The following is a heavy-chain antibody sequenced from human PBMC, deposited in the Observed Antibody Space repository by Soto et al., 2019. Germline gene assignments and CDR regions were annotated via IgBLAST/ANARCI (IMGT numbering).Heavy chain of an antibody. J-gene: IGHJ3*02. V-gene: IGHV3-23*01. CDR3: AKDRGPDSSGYYLDAFDI. CDR1: GFTFNSYT. D-gene: IGHD3-22*01. CDR2: ISGSGGSP. Sequence: GGSLRLSCAASGFTFNSYTMAWVRQAPGKGLEWVSSISGSGGSPSYADSVQGRFTISRDNSKNTISLQMNSLRAEDTAVYYWAKDRGPDSSGYYLDAFDIWGQGTMVTVSS.